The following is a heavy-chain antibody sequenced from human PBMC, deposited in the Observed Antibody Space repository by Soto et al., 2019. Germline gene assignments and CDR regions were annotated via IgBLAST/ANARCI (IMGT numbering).Heavy chain of an antibody. CDR1: GFTFRNYG. CDR2: IWYDGSDK. J-gene: IGHJ4*02. CDR3: SRGGPNGSHFDY. D-gene: IGHD1-1*01. Sequence: VQLVESGGGVVQPGKSVRLSCAASGFTFRNYGMHWVRQAPGKGLEWVAVIWYDGSDKYYVDSVKGRFTISRDNSKNTLYLRMNSLRAEATAVYYCSRGGPNGSHFDYWGQGTPVTVSP. V-gene: IGHV3-33*01.